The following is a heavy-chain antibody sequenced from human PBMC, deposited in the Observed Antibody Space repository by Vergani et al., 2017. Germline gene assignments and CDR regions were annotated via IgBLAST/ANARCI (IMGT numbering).Heavy chain of an antibody. V-gene: IGHV5-51*01. CDR1: EYSFGNYW. CDR2: IYPADSDT. D-gene: IGHD1-1*01. J-gene: IGHJ4*02. Sequence: EVELVQSGPEMRKPGESLKISRKGSEYSFGNYWIGWVRQMPGKGLEWMGIIYPADSDTRYSPSFQGQVTISADKSISTAFLQWDNLKASDTALYYCARHTTYTDSWGQGTLVTVSS. CDR3: ARHTTYTDS.